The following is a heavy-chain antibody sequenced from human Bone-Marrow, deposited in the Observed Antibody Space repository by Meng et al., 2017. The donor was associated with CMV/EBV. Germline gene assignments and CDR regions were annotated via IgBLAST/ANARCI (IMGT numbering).Heavy chain of an antibody. J-gene: IGHJ4*02. D-gene: IGHD3-3*01. CDR3: AKNLRFLEWLNPWY. V-gene: IGHV3-43D*03. Sequence: GGSLRLSCAASGFTFDDYAMHWVRQAPGKGLEWVSLISWDGGSTYYADSVKGRFTISRDNSKNSLYLQMNSLRAEDTAVYYCAKNLRFLEWLNPWYWGQGTLVTVSS. CDR1: GFTFDDYA. CDR2: ISWDGGST.